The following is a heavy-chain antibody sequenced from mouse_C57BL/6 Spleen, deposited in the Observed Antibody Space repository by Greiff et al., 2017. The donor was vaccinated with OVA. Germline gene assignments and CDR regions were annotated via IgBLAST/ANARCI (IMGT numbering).Heavy chain of an antibody. J-gene: IGHJ2*01. CDR2: ILPGSGST. CDR3: ARGYGSRFGC. CDR1: GYTFPRYW. Sequence: VQLQQPGPELIKPAASLNLSCNATGYTFPRYWIAWVKQTPGHGLEWIADILPGSGSTNYNEKFKGKATFTAATSSNTAYMQLGSLTTEDSAIYDCARGYGSRFGCWGQGAALTVSS. D-gene: IGHD1-1*01. V-gene: IGHV1-9*01.